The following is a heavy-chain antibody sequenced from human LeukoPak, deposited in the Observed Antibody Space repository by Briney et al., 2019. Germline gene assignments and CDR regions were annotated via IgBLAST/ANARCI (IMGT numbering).Heavy chain of an antibody. J-gene: IGHJ4*02. D-gene: IGHD3-10*01. CDR2: INPSGGST. Sequence: ASVKVSCKASGYTFTSYYMHWVRQAPGQGLEWMGKINPSGGSTSYAQKFQGRVTMTRDTSTSTVYMELSSLRSEDTAVYYCARDRKVRGVTRTDFDYWGQGTLVTVSS. CDR1: GYTFTSYY. V-gene: IGHV1-46*01. CDR3: ARDRKVRGVTRTDFDY.